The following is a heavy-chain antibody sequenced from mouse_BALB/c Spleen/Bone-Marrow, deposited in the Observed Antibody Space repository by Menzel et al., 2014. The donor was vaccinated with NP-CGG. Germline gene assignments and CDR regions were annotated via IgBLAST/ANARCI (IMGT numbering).Heavy chain of an antibody. CDR3: AAYYRYLAWFAY. J-gene: IGHJ3*01. Sequence: DVQLQESGAELVKPGASVKLSCTASGFNIKDTYMHWVKQRPEQGLEWIGRIDPANGNTKYDPKFQGKATITADTSSNTAYLQLSSLTSEDTAVYYCAAYYRYLAWFAYWGQGTLVTVSA. V-gene: IGHV14-3*02. CDR2: IDPANGNT. CDR1: GFNIKDTY. D-gene: IGHD2-14*01.